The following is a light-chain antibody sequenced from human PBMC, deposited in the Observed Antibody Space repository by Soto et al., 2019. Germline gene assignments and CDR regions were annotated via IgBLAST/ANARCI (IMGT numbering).Light chain of an antibody. J-gene: IGKJ2*03. CDR3: QQYNRYPYS. CDR2: DAS. CDR1: QSISSC. Sequence: DIQMTQSPSTLSASVGDRVTFTCRASQSISSCLAWYQQKPAKAPKLLLSDASSLESGVPSRFSGSGSGADFTLTIGSLQPDDSATYYCQQYNRYPYSFGQGTKLEIK. V-gene: IGKV1-5*01.